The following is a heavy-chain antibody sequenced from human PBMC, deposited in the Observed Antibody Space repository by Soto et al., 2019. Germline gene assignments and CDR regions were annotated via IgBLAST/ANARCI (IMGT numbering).Heavy chain of an antibody. CDR1: GGTFSSYT. D-gene: IGHD3-10*01. CDR2: IIPILGRE. J-gene: IGHJ5*02. V-gene: IGHV1-69*08. CDR3: ARDQGGYYSSGFNWFDP. Sequence: QVQLVQSGAEVKKPGSSVKVSCKAAGGTFSSYTISWVRQAPGQGREWMGRIIPILGRENYAQKCQGRVTITADKSTSTADMEMSRLRSEDTAVYYCARDQGGYYSSGFNWFDPWGQGTLVTVSS.